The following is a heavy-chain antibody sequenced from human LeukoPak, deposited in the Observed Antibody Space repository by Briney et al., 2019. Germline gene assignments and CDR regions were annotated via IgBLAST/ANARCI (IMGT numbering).Heavy chain of an antibody. CDR3: ARVFRGVVTSNWFDP. CDR1: GGSINGHY. CDR2: VYDNGNT. J-gene: IGHJ5*02. D-gene: IGHD2-21*02. V-gene: IGHV4-59*11. Sequence: SETLSLTCTVSGGSINGHYWTWIRQPPGKGLEWIGFVYDNGNTNYNSSLQSRVTMPVDTSTNQLSLKMSSVTAADTAIYYCARVFRGVVTSNWFDPWGQGTLVTVSS.